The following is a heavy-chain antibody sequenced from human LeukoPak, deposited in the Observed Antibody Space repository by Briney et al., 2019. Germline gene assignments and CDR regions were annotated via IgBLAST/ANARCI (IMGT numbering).Heavy chain of an antibody. J-gene: IGHJ3*02. Sequence: GGSLRLSCGASGFTFSDYYMSWIRQAPGKGLEWVSYITSSGSTIYYADSMKGRFTISRDNAKNSLYLQMNSLRAEDTAVYYCARQWQVAFDIWGQGTMVTVSS. D-gene: IGHD6-19*01. CDR2: ITSSGSTI. CDR1: GFTFSDYY. CDR3: ARQWQVAFDI. V-gene: IGHV3-11*01.